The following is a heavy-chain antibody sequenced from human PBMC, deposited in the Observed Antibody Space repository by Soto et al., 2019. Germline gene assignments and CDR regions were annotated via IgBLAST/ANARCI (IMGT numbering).Heavy chain of an antibody. CDR2: IFPLTDIP. J-gene: IGHJ6*02. D-gene: IGHD2-8*01. CDR3: AKNGQPPYYYYGLDV. V-gene: IGHV1-69*02. CDR1: GGTFRNYP. Sequence: SVKVSCKASGGTFRNYPINWVRQAPGQGLEWMGSIFPLTDIPDYAQNFQARLTITADTSTGTAYMELRSLTSDDTAIYYCAKNGQPPYYYYGLDVWGQGTKVTVSS.